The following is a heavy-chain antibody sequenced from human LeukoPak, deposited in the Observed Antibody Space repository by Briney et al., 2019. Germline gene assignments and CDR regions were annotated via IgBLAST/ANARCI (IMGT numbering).Heavy chain of an antibody. V-gene: IGHV4-34*01. CDR1: GGSFSGYY. CDR3: ARVNYYYYYMDV. J-gene: IGHJ6*03. Sequence: SETLSLTCAVYGGSFSGYYWSWIRQPPGKGLEWIGEINHSGSTNYNPSLKSRVTISVDTSKNQFSLKLSSVTAPDTAVYYCARVNYYYYYMDVWGKGTTVTISS. CDR2: INHSGST.